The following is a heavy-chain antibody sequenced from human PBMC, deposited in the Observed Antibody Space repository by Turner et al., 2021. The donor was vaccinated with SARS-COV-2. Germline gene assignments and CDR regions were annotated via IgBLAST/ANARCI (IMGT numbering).Heavy chain of an antibody. Sequence: QVQLVQSGAEVKKPGASVKVSCKVSGYTLTDLSMHWVRQAPGKGLEWMGGFDPEDGETIYAQKFQGRVTMTEDTSTDTAYMELSSLRSEDTAVYYCATGVAVAGTSSKYYYYYGMDVWGQGTTVTVSS. CDR3: ATGVAVAGTSSKYYYYYGMDV. V-gene: IGHV1-24*01. D-gene: IGHD6-19*01. CDR1: GYTLTDLS. CDR2: FDPEDGET. J-gene: IGHJ6*02.